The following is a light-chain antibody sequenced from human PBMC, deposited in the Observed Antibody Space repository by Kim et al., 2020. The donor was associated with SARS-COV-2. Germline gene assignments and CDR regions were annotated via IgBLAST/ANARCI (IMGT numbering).Light chain of an antibody. Sequence: SPGERATRSGRASQSISSSYLAWYQQKPGQAPRLLIFGGSSRSTGIPDRFSGSGSGTDFTLTISRLEPEDFAVYYCQQYSSSPRTFGQGTKVDIK. CDR1: QSISSSY. V-gene: IGKV3-20*01. J-gene: IGKJ1*01. CDR3: QQYSSSPRT. CDR2: GGS.